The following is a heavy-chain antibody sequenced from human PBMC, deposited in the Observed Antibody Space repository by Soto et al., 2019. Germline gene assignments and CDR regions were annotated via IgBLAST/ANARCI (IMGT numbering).Heavy chain of an antibody. CDR1: GYTFTSYG. CDR3: ARDPGYCSRTSSYSGPPSQAVDY. Sequence: ASVKASCKASGYTFTSYGISWVRQAPGQGLEWMGWISAYNGNTNYAQKLQGRVTTTTDTSTSTAYMELRSLRSDDTAVYYCARDPGYCSRTSSYSGPPSQAVDYWGQGTLVTVCS. CDR2: ISAYNGNT. J-gene: IGHJ4*02. V-gene: IGHV1-18*01. D-gene: IGHD2-2*01.